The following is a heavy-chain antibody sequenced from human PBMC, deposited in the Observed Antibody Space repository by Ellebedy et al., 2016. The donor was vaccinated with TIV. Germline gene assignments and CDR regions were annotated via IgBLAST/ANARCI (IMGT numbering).Heavy chain of an antibody. J-gene: IGHJ1*01. CDR1: GDSVSSNSAA. D-gene: IGHD6-19*01. V-gene: IGHV6-1*01. CDR3: ARGVSSGWSSDYFQH. CDR2: TYYRSKWYH. Sequence: LRLSCAISGDSVSSNSAAWNWIRQSPSRGLEWLGRTYYRSKWYHDYAVSVKSRITINPDTSKNQFSLQLNSVTPEDTAVYYCARGVSSGWSSDYFQHWGQGTLVTVSS.